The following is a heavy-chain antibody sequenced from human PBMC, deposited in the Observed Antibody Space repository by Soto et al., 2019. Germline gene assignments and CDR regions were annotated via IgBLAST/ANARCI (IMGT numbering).Heavy chain of an antibody. J-gene: IGHJ6*02. CDR1: GFDFGSFG. CDR3: SADHPHMAMGWPV. Sequence: SVKVSCKASGFDFGSFGIQFLRQTRERGLEWIGWIVVVSGSTNYARHFQGRVAISRDMSSSTAYLDLYDLKSDDTAVYFCSADHPHMAMGWPVWGQGTTVTVSS. CDR2: IVVVSGST. D-gene: IGHD1-26*01. V-gene: IGHV1-58*02.